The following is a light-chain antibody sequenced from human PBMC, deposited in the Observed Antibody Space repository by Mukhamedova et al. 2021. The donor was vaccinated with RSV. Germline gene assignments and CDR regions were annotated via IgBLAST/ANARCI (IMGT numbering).Light chain of an antibody. CDR2: LRP. J-gene: IGKJ1*01. V-gene: IGKV1-NL1*01. Sequence: WYQRRVHGKPPSSSSILRPSWKVGSHRFSGSGSATDYTLSISNLQPEDFATYYCQQYYSVPWTFGHGTKVEVK. CDR3: QQYYSVPWT.